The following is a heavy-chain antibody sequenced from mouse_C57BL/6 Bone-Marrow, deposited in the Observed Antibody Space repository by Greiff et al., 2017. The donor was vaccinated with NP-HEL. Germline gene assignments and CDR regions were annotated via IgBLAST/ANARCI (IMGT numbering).Heavy chain of an antibody. CDR1: GYAFTSYW. V-gene: IGHV1-80*01. J-gene: IGHJ2*01. CDR2: IYPGDGDT. D-gene: IGHD1-1*01. Sequence: VQLQQPGAELVKPGASVKMSCKASGYAFTSYWMDWVKQRPGQGLEWIGQIYPGDGDTNYNEKFKGKATLTVDKSSSTAYMQLSSLTSEDSAVYFGASYYGSSNYFDFWGRGTAPTVSA. CDR3: ASYYGSSNYFDF.